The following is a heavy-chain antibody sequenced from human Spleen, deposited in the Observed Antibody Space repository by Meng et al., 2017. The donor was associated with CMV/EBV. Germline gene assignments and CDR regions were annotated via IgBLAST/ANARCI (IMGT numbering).Heavy chain of an antibody. CDR3: AKIGVGARSGD. V-gene: IGHV3-30*18. D-gene: IGHD1-26*01. Sequence: QVDLSGSGGGVVQPGRSLRLSCAVSGFMFSGYGLHWVRQAPGKAPEWVAFILKDGSDKFYRDSVKGRFTISSDTSQNTLYLEMESLRVEDTAVYYCAKIGVGARSGDWGQGTLVTVSS. CDR2: ILKDGSDK. J-gene: IGHJ4*02. CDR1: GFMFSGYG.